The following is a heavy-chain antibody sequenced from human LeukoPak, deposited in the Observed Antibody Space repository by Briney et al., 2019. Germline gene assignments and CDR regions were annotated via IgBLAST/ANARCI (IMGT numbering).Heavy chain of an antibody. Sequence: PSETLSLTRAVYGGSFSGYYWSWIRQPPGKGLEWIGEINHSGSTNYNPSLKSRVTISVDTSKSQFSLKLSSVTAADTAVYYCARESVQDWFDPWGQGTLVTVSS. CDR1: GGSFSGYY. V-gene: IGHV4-34*01. J-gene: IGHJ5*02. CDR2: INHSGST. D-gene: IGHD1-1*01. CDR3: ARESVQDWFDP.